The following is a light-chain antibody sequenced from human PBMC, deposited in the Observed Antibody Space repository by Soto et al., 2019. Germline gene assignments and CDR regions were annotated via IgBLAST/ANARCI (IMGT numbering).Light chain of an antibody. J-gene: IGLJ3*02. V-gene: IGLV2-14*01. CDR1: SSAVGDYNY. CDR2: DVS. CDR3: SSYTSSSTLV. Sequence: QSALSQPASVSGSPGQSITISCTGTSSAVGDYNYVSWYQQHPGKAPKLMIYDVSNRPSGVSNRFSGSKSGNTASLTISGLQAEDEADYYCSSYTSSSTLVFGGGTKLTVL.